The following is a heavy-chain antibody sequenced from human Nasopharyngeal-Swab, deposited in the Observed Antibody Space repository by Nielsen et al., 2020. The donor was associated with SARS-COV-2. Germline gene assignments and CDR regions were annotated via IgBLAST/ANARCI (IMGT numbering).Heavy chain of an antibody. CDR2: ISTNGGGA. V-gene: IGHV1-46*01. Sequence: ASVKVSCKASGYTFISYYIHWVRQAPGEGLEWMGVISTNGGGARYAQKFQGRVTMTSDASTSTVYMELSSLRSEDTAVYYCARGIGCHEFWSGYIDYWGQGTLVTVSS. CDR1: GYTFISYY. D-gene: IGHD3-3*01. J-gene: IGHJ4*02. CDR3: ARGIGCHEFWSGYIDY.